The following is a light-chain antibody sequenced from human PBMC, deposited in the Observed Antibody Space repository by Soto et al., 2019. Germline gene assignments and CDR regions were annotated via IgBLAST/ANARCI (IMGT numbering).Light chain of an antibody. CDR1: QRLNDN. Sequence: EILMTQSPAALSVSPGERATLSCRASQRLNDNLAWYQHKPGRPPRLLIYGASNRATGIPDRFSGSGSGTQFTLTISSLQSEDFALYYCQQYDDWPRTFGQGTKLEIK. J-gene: IGKJ2*01. CDR3: QQYDDWPRT. V-gene: IGKV3-15*01. CDR2: GAS.